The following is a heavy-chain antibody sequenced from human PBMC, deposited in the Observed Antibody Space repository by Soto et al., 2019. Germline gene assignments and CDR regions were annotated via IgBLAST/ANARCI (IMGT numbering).Heavy chain of an antibody. V-gene: IGHV4-31*03. CDR2: IYYSGST. J-gene: IGHJ4*02. Sequence: QVQLQESGPGLVKPSQTLSLTCTVSGGSISSGGYYWSWIRQHPGKGLECIGYIYYSGSTYYNPSLKSRVTISVATSENQSSILPTSVTAADMAVYFCARFGSGTYYPTTFDYWCQGTLVTVSS. CDR3: ARFGSGTYYPTTFDY. CDR1: GGSISSGGYY. D-gene: IGHD3-10*01.